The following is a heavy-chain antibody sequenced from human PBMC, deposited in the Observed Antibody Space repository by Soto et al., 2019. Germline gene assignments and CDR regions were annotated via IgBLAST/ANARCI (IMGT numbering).Heavy chain of an antibody. J-gene: IGHJ4*02. V-gene: IGHV1-8*02. D-gene: IGHD6-19*01. Sequence: ASVKVSCKASGGTFSSYTISWVRQAPGQGLEWMGWMNPNSGNTDYGQNFQGRVTMARDTSTRTAYMELSSLRSEDTAVYFCARSSFLIPVADHWGQGTLVTVSS. CDR2: MNPNSGNT. CDR3: ARSSFLIPVADH. CDR1: GGTFSSYT.